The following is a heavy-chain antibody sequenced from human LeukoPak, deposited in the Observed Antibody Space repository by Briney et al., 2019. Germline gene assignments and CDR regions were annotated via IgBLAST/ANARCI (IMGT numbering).Heavy chain of an antibody. CDR2: INAGNGNT. D-gene: IGHD2-15*01. Sequence: WASVKVSCKASGYTFTSYAMHWVRQAPGQRLEWMGWINAGNGNTKYSQKFQGRATITRDTSASTAYMELSSLRSEDTAVYYCAGTLNARYCSGGSCRYPDLWYWGQGTLVTVSS. CDR3: AGTLNARYCSGGSCRYPDLWY. J-gene: IGHJ4*02. CDR1: GYTFTSYA. V-gene: IGHV1-3*01.